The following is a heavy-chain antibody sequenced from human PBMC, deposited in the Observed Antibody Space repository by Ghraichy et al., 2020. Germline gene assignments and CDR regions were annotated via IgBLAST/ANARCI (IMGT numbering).Heavy chain of an antibody. Sequence: GGSLRLSCAASGFTFRSYWMSWVRQAPGKGLEWVANIKQDGSEKSHVDSVKGRFTISRDNAKNLLYLQMNSLRAEDTAVYYCARVRVGRDFWSGYNYRRGFDYWGQGTLVTVSS. D-gene: IGHD3-3*01. CDR3: ARVRVGRDFWSGYNYRRGFDY. V-gene: IGHV3-7*01. J-gene: IGHJ4*02. CDR1: GFTFRSYW. CDR2: IKQDGSEK.